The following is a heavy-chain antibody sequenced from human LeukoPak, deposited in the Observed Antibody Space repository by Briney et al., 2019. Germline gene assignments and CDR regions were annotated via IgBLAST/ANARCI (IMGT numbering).Heavy chain of an antibody. CDR3: TTEPTYYHDSSGYSELDY. V-gene: IGHV3-15*01. J-gene: IGHJ4*02. D-gene: IGHD3-22*01. Sequence: GGSLRHSCAASGFTFSNAWMSWVRQAPGKGLQWVGRIKRKTDGGTTDYAAPVKGRFTISRDDSKNTLYLQMNSLKTEDTAVYYCTTEPTYYHDSSGYSELDYSGQGTLVTVSS. CDR2: IKRKTDGGTT. CDR1: GFTFSNAW.